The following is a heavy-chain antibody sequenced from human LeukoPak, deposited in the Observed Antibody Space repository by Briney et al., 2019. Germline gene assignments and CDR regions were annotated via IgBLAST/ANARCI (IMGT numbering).Heavy chain of an antibody. V-gene: IGHV3-23*01. D-gene: IGHD1-1*01. J-gene: IGHJ4*02. Sequence: DPGGSLRLSCVASGVTISSQAMSWVRQAAGKGLEWVSTIGSVGSTYYADTVKGRFTISRDNSKNTLSLQMNSLRAEDTAVYYCAKRGTAGSWNPEDYWGQGTLVTVSS. CDR3: AKRGTAGSWNPEDY. CDR2: IGSVGST. CDR1: GVTISSQA.